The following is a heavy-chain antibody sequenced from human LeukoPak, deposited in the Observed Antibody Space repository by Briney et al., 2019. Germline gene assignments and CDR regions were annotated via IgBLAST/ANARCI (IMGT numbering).Heavy chain of an antibody. CDR3: AKDLYSSSWNFDY. J-gene: IGHJ4*02. CDR2: ISGSGGST. CDR1: GFTFSSYA. D-gene: IGHD6-13*01. Sequence: DPGGSLRLSCAASGFTFSSYAMSWVRQAPGKGLEWVSAISGSGGSTYYADSVKGRFTISRDNSKNTLYLQMNSLRAEDTAVYYCAKDLYSSSWNFDYWGQGTLATVSS. V-gene: IGHV3-23*01.